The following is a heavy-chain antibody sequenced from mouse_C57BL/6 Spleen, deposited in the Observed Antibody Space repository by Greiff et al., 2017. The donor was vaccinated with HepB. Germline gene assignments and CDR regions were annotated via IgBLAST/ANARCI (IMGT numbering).Heavy chain of an antibody. CDR2: IDPENGET. CDR3: ARGGNYGYFDV. J-gene: IGHJ1*03. V-gene: IGHV14-2*01. Sequence: EVQLPESGAELVKPGASVKLSCTASCFNIKDYYMHWVTQRTEHGLEWVGRIDPENGETKYVPKFQGTATITADTYSNTAYLQLSSMTSEDTAVYYCARGGNYGYFDVWGTGTTVTVSS. D-gene: IGHD2-1*01. CDR1: CFNIKDYY.